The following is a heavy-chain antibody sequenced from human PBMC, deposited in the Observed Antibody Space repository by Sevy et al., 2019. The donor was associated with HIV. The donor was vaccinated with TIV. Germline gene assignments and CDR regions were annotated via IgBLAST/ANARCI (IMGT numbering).Heavy chain of an antibody. CDR2: IYYRGST. CDR1: GGSISSYY. V-gene: IGHV4-59*01. CDR3: AREEGYSSSSYGMDV. Sequence: SETLSLTCTVSGGSISSYYWSWIRQPPGKGLEWFGYIYYRGSTNYNPSLKSRVTISVDTSKNQFSLKLSSVTAADPAVYYCAREEGYSSSSYGMDVWGQGTTVTVSS. J-gene: IGHJ6*02. D-gene: IGHD6-13*01.